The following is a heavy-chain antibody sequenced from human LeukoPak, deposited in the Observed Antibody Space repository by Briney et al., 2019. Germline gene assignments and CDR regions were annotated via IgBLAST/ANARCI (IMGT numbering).Heavy chain of an antibody. CDR1: GGSISSYY. Sequence: SETLSLTCTVSGGSISSYYWSWIRQLAGKGLEWIGRIYTSGSTYYNPSLKSRVTISVDTSKNQFSLKLSSVTAADTAVYYWARGSWPGATPRSWYFDYWGQGTLVTVSS. CDR3: ARGSWPGATPRSWYFDY. CDR2: IYTSGST. J-gene: IGHJ4*02. D-gene: IGHD1-26*01. V-gene: IGHV4-4*07.